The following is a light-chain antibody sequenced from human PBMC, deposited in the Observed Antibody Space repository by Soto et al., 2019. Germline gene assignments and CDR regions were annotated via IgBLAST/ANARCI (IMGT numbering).Light chain of an antibody. CDR2: SAS. Sequence: DIQLTQSPSFLSASEGDRVTITCRASQDIHVFLAWYQQKPGKATRLLITSASTLQSGVPSRFSGSRSGTKFTLTISSLQPEDIGTYYCQKFNSYPLTFGPGTKVDIK. V-gene: IGKV1-9*01. CDR1: QDIHVF. CDR3: QKFNSYPLT. J-gene: IGKJ3*01.